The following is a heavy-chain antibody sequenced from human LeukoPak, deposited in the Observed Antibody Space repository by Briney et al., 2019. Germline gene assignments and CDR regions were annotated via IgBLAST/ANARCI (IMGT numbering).Heavy chain of an antibody. Sequence: GGSLRLSCVASGFTFSDHYMDWVRQAPGKGLEWVGRTRKKANGYTTEFAASVKGRFTISRDDSKQSLYLQMNSLKTEDTAMYYCARVTVDTATVDYWGQGTLVTVSS. J-gene: IGHJ4*02. CDR1: GFTFSDHY. V-gene: IGHV3-72*01. D-gene: IGHD5-18*01. CDR3: ARVTVDTATVDY. CDR2: TRKKANGYTT.